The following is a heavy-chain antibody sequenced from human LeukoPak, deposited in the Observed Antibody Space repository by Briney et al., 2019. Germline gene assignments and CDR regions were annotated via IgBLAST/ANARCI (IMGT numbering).Heavy chain of an antibody. CDR3: AAWFGESVP. Sequence: GGSLRLSCAASGFTFTSAWMSWLRQTPEKGLEWVAHMNEDGSGRFYVDCAEGRFTISRDDTQNSVYLQMNSLRVEDTAVYYCAAWFGESVPWGQGTLVTVSS. D-gene: IGHD3-10*01. CDR1: GFTFTSAW. J-gene: IGHJ5*02. CDR2: MNEDGSGR. V-gene: IGHV3-7*01.